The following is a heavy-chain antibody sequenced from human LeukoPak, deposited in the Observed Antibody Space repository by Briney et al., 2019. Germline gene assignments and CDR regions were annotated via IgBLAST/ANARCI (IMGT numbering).Heavy chain of an antibody. Sequence: ASVKVSCKASGYTFTGYYMHWVRQAPGQGLEWMGWINPNSGGTNYAQKFQGRVTMTRDTSISTAYMELSRLRSDDTAVYYCARADYDILTGYYSEYNWFDPWGQGTLVTVSS. J-gene: IGHJ5*02. CDR3: ARADYDILTGYYSEYNWFDP. CDR1: GYTFTGYY. V-gene: IGHV1-2*02. CDR2: INPNSGGT. D-gene: IGHD3-9*01.